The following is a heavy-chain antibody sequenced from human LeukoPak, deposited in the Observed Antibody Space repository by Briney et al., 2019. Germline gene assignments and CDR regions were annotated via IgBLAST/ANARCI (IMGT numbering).Heavy chain of an antibody. CDR1: GGSISSSSYY. Sequence: SETLSLTCTVSGGSISSSSYYWGWIRQPPGKGLEWIGSIYYSGSTYYNPSLKSRVTISVDTSKNQFSLKLSSVTAADTAVYYCARETAAAGTVWGRGTLVTVSS. CDR3: ARETAAAGTV. CDR2: IYYSGST. V-gene: IGHV4-39*07. D-gene: IGHD6-13*01. J-gene: IGHJ4*02.